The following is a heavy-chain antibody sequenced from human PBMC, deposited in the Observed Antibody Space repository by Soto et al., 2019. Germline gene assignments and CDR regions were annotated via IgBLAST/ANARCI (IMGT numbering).Heavy chain of an antibody. D-gene: IGHD1-1*01. CDR2: ISAHNGNT. CDR3: ARGRYGDY. V-gene: IGHV1-18*01. J-gene: IGHJ4*02. CDR1: GYTFTSYG. Sequence: HVHLVQSGAEVKKPGASVKVSRKASGYTFTSYGITWVRQAPGQGLEWMGWISAHNGNTDYAQKLQGRVIVTRDTSTSAVHMELSSLISDDSAVYFCARGRYGDYWGQGALVTVSS.